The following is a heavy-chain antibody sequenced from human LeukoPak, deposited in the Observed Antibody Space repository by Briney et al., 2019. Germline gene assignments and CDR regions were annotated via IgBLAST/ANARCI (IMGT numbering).Heavy chain of an antibody. J-gene: IGHJ4*02. D-gene: IGHD3-10*01. CDR3: ARYGSGARNDY. V-gene: IGHV3-48*03. Sequence: PGGTLRLSCAASGFTFSSYEMNWVRQAQGKGLERGSYINSSGSTIYYEDPVKGRFTISRDNAKKSLYLQMNSLRAEDTAVYYCARYGSGARNDYWGQGTLVTVSS. CDR1: GFTFSSYE. CDR2: INSSGSTI.